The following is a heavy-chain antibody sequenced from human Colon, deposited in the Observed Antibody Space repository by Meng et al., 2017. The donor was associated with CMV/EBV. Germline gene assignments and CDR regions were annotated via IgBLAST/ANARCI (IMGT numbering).Heavy chain of an antibody. V-gene: IGHV1-2*02. CDR3: IRENWYYDY. J-gene: IGHJ4*02. D-gene: IGHD1-1*01. Sequence: QVQLVQSGAVVKEPGASVKVSCKASGYTFTPYYLPWVRQAPGQGLEWVGCMLPKTGALDYAQKFRGRITLTTDTSITTAYMELSGLTSVDTSVYYCIRENWYYDYWGLGTLVTVSS. CDR2: MLPKTGAL. CDR1: GYTFTPYY.